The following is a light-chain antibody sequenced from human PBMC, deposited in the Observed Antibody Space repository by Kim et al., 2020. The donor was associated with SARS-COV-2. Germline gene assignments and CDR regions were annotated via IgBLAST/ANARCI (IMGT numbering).Light chain of an antibody. CDR2: LGS. J-gene: IGKJ1*01. CDR1: QSLLHSNGYNY. CDR3: MQALQTPT. Sequence: EPASISCRSSQSLLHSNGYNYLDWYLQKPGQSPQLLIYLGSNRASGVPDRFSGSGSGTDFTLKISRVEAEDVGDYYCMQALQTPTFGQGTKVDIK. V-gene: IGKV2-28*01.